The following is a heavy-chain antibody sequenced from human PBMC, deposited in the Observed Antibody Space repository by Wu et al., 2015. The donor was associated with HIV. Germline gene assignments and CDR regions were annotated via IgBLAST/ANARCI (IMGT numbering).Heavy chain of an antibody. J-gene: IGHJ3*02. D-gene: IGHD3-10*01. V-gene: IGHV1-2*02. Sequence: QVQLVQSGAEVKKPGASVKVSCKASGYTFTGYYMHWVRQAPGQGLEWMGWINPNSGGTNYAQKFQGRVTMTRDTSISTAYMELSRLRSDDTAVYYCARVRLGYYGSGSYHDAFDIWGQGTMVTVSS. CDR1: GYTFTGYY. CDR3: ARVRLGYYGSGSYHDAFDI. CDR2: INPNSGGT.